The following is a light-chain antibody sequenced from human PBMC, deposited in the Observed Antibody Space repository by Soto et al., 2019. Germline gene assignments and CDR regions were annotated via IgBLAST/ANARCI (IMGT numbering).Light chain of an antibody. CDR3: QHYNNWPQT. CDR1: QSVSSN. V-gene: IGKV3-15*01. Sequence: EIVMTQSPATLSVSPGERATLSCRASQSVSSNLAWYQQKPDQAPRLLIYGASTRATGIPARFSGSGSGTEFTLTISSLQSEDFAVYYCQHYNNWPQTFGQGTKVEIK. J-gene: IGKJ1*01. CDR2: GAS.